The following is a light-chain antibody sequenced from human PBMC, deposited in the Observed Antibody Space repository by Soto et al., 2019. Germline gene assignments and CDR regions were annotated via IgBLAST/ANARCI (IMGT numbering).Light chain of an antibody. CDR3: NSYTSSNTYV. J-gene: IGLJ1*01. V-gene: IGLV2-14*01. CDR1: SSDVGAHNF. CDR2: EVS. Sequence: QSLLTKPASVSGSPGQAITISCSGSSSDVGAHNFVSWYQHHPDKAPKLMIYEVSNRPSGVSNRFSGSKSGNTASLTISGLQAEDEADYYCNSYTSSNTYVFGSGTKVTVL.